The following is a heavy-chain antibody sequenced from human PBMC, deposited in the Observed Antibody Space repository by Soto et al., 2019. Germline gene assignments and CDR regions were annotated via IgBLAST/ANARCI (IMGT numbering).Heavy chain of an antibody. Sequence: EVQLVASGGGLVKPGGSLRLSCAASGFTFSSYSMNWVRQAPGKGLEWVSSITGSSSYIYYTDSVKGRFTISRDNAKNSLYLQMNSLRAEDTAVYYCARDVYYYDSSAYWAYWGQGTLVTVSS. J-gene: IGHJ4*02. CDR2: ITGSSSYI. CDR3: ARDVYYYDSSAYWAY. D-gene: IGHD3-22*01. V-gene: IGHV3-21*02. CDR1: GFTFSSYS.